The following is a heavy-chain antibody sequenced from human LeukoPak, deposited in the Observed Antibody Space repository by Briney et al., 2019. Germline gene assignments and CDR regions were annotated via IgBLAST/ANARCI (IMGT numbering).Heavy chain of an antibody. D-gene: IGHD1-26*01. V-gene: IGHV3-23*01. CDR3: AKDLEGATLYYVDY. Sequence: GGSLRLSCAASGFTFSSYAMSWVRQAPGKGLEWVSAISGSGGSTYYADSVKGRFTISRDNSKSTLYLQMNSLRAEDTAVYYCAKDLEGATLYYVDYWGQGTLVTVSS. CDR1: GFTFSSYA. CDR2: ISGSGGST. J-gene: IGHJ4*02.